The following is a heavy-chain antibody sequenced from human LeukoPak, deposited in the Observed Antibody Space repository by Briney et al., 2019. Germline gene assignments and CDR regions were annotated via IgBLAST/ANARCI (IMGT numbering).Heavy chain of an antibody. CDR1: GFTFSSYA. CDR3: AKADSSGYYSALVFDY. V-gene: IGHV3-23*01. D-gene: IGHD3-22*01. CDR2: LSGSGGTT. J-gene: IGHJ4*02. Sequence: PGGSLRLSCAASGFTFSSYAMSWVRQAPGKGLEWVSALSGSGGTTFNADSVKGRFTISRDNSKNTLYLQMNSLRAEDTAVYYCAKADSSGYYSALVFDYWGQGTLVTVSS.